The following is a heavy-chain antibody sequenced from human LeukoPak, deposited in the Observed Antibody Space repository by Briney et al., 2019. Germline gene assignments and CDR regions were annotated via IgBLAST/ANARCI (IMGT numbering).Heavy chain of an antibody. CDR1: GYSFTSYW. J-gene: IGHJ6*02. CDR3: ARLPGYCSSTSCYSSRYYYYYGMDV. CDR2: IYPGDSDT. D-gene: IGHD2-2*01. Sequence: GESLKISCKGSGYSFTSYWIGWVRQMPGKGLEWMGIIYPGDSDTRYSPSFQGQVTISADKSISTAYLQWSSLKAPDTAMYYCARLPGYCSSTSCYSSRYYYYYGMDVWGQGTTVTVSS. V-gene: IGHV5-51*01.